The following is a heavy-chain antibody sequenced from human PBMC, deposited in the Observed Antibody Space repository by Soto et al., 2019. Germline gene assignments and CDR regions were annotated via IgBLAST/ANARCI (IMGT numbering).Heavy chain of an antibody. D-gene: IGHD5-12*01. CDR2: INPNGGVT. CDR3: ARESGGATATLDYYYFYMDV. V-gene: IGHV1-2*04. Sequence: QVQLVQSGAEVRKPGASVTVSCRSSGDSFNDYYIHWVRQAPGQGFEWVGWINPNGGVTKYAQKFQGWVSMTRDTSIRTVYMQLSRLISDDTAVYYCARESGGATATLDYYYFYMDVWGTGTTVTVSS. J-gene: IGHJ6*03. CDR1: GDSFNDYY.